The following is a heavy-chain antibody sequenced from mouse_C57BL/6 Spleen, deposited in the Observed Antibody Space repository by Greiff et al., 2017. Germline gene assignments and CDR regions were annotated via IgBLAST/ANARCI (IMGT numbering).Heavy chain of an antibody. CDR3: ARGSNFWFAY. J-gene: IGHJ3*01. V-gene: IGHV1-64*01. Sequence: QVQLQQPGAELVKPGASVKLSCKASGYTFTSYWMHWVKQRPGQGLEWIGMIHPNSGSTNYNEKFKSKATLTVDKSSSTADMQLSSLTSEDSAVYYGARGSNFWFAYWGQGTLVTVSA. CDR1: GYTFTSYW. CDR2: IHPNSGST. D-gene: IGHD2-5*01.